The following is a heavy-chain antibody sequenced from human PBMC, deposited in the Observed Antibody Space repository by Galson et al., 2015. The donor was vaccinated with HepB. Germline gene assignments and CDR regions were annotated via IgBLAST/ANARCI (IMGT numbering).Heavy chain of an antibody. Sequence: SETLSLTCTVSGGSISSSSYYWGWIRQPPGKGLEWIGSIYYSGSTCYNPSLKSRVTISVDTSKNQFSLKLSSVTAADTAVYYCASGAPLNGAAAGSIDYWGQGTLVTVSS. CDR3: ASGAPLNGAAAGSIDY. J-gene: IGHJ4*02. CDR1: GGSISSSSYY. D-gene: IGHD6-13*01. V-gene: IGHV4-39*01. CDR2: IYYSGST.